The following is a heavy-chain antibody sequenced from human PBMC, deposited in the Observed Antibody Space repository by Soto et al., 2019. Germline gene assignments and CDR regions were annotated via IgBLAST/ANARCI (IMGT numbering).Heavy chain of an antibody. V-gene: IGHV4-30-4*01. CDR2: IDYSGST. CDR1: GGSISSGDYY. CDR3: ARGRRAAAGRSSRVYYYGMDV. Sequence: QVQLQESGPGLVKPSQTLSLTCTVSGGSISSGDYYWSWIRQPPGKGLEWIGYIDYSGSTYYNPSLKSGVTISVDTSKNQFSLKLSSVTAADTAVYYCARGRRAAAGRSSRVYYYGMDVWGQGTTVTVSS. J-gene: IGHJ6*02. D-gene: IGHD6-13*01.